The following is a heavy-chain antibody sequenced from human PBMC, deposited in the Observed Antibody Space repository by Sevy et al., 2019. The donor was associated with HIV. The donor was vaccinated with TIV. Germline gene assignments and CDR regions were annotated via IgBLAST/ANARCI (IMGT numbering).Heavy chain of an antibody. CDR1: GFTFNNFA. V-gene: IGHV3-23*01. D-gene: IGHD3-16*02. CDR2: ISGIGDRT. Sequence: GGCLRLSCAASGFTFNNFAMNCVRQTPGKGLEWVSGISGIGDRTYYGDSVKGRFTISRDNSADTLYLHMSSLRAEDTAIYFCSKKRNNDYVWEHYRYDPYFDFWGQGIPVSVSS. J-gene: IGHJ4*02. CDR3: SKKRNNDYVWEHYRYDPYFDF.